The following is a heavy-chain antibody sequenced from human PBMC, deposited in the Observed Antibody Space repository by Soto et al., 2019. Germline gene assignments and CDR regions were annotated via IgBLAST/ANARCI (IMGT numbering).Heavy chain of an antibody. Sequence: PGGSLRLSCAASGFTFSSYGMHWVRQAPGKGLEWVAVIWCDGSNKYYADSVKGRFTISRDNSKNTLYLQMNSLRDEDTAVYYCAGGIAAAGPDYYYYGIDVWGQVTTVTVS. CDR3: AGGIAAAGPDYYYYGIDV. CDR1: GFTFSSYG. J-gene: IGHJ6*02. CDR2: IWCDGSNK. D-gene: IGHD6-13*01. V-gene: IGHV3-33*01.